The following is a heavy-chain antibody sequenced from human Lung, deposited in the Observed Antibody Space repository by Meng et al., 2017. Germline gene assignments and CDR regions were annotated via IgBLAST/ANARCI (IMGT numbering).Heavy chain of an antibody. CDR2: IDPKSDNT. D-gene: IGHD6-13*01. V-gene: IGHV1-2*06. Sequence: QVQLGQSWPEVKRPGAAVKVSCKPSGYNFPDSWLHWVRRAPGQGLEWMGRIDPKSDNTHYAQKFQGRVTMTRDTSISTAYMELSGLRSDDTAVYYCARDEDISAAGYLLGDFWGQGTLVTVSS. J-gene: IGHJ4*02. CDR3: ARDEDISAAGYLLGDF. CDR1: GYNFPDSW.